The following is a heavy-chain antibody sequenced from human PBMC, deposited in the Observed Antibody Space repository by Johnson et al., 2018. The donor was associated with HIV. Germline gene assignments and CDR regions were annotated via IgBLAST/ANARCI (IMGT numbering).Heavy chain of an antibody. D-gene: IGHD3-22*01. CDR1: GFTFSSHA. Sequence: QVQLVESGGGVVRPGGSLRLSCAASGFTFSSHALHWVRQAPGKGLEWVAVISHDGTNIYYTESVQGRFTISRDNSKNTLYLQMNSLRAEDTALYYCVRVAYYYDSSGYEDAFDIWGQGTMVTVSS. J-gene: IGHJ3*02. CDR2: ISHDGTNI. V-gene: IGHV3-30*04. CDR3: VRVAYYYDSSGYEDAFDI.